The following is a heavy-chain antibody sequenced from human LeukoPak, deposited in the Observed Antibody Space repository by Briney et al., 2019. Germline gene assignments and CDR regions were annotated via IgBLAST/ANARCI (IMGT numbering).Heavy chain of an antibody. CDR1: GLTFSSYG. J-gene: IGHJ4*02. Sequence: GGSLRLSCAASGLTFSSYGMHWVRQAPGKGLEWVAFIRYDGSNKYYADSVKGRFTISRDNSKNTLYLQMNSLRAEDTAVYYCAKDEEAVAVDYFDYWGQGTLVTVSS. CDR2: IRYDGSNK. V-gene: IGHV3-30*02. D-gene: IGHD6-19*01. CDR3: AKDEEAVAVDYFDY.